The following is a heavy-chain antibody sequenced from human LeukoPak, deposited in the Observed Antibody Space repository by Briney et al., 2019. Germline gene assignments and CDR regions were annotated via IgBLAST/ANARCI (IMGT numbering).Heavy chain of an antibody. CDR3: ARAMGSSGCYSSFDS. Sequence: ESGPTLVNPTQTLTLTCNLSGFSLTTPGMCVSWIRQPPGKALEWLGLIDWDDDRCYSSSLKTRLTISKGTSENQVVLTMSNMDPVDTATYYCARAMGSSGCYSSFDSWGQGILVTVSS. CDR1: GFSLTTPGMC. J-gene: IGHJ4*02. V-gene: IGHV2-70*01. CDR2: IDWDDDR. D-gene: IGHD2-21*02.